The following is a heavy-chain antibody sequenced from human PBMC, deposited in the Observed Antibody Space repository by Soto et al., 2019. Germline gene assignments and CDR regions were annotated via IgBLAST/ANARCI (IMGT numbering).Heavy chain of an antibody. D-gene: IGHD2-2*03. CDR2: ISAFTDYT. J-gene: IGHJ4*02. Sequence: QVQLMQSGGGVTKPGASVKVSCQSSGYTFTHHGISWVGQAPGRGLEWVGWISAFTDYTDYAQKFQGRVTLTTDKPTSTAYMELRSLTSDDTAVYYCVKDRLRLTQNMDGLFWGQGTLVTVSS. CDR1: GYTFTHHG. V-gene: IGHV1-18*01. CDR3: VKDRLRLTQNMDGLF.